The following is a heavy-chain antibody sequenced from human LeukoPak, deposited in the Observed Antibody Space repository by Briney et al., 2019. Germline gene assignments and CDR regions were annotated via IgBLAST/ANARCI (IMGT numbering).Heavy chain of an antibody. D-gene: IGHD5-12*01. Sequence: GGSLRLSCAASGFTVSSNYMSWVRQAPGKGLEWVSVIYSGGSTYYADSVKGRFTISRDNSKNTLYLQMNSLRVEDTAVYYCAREGGYDYRGVDYWGQGTLVTVSS. CDR1: GFTVSSNY. CDR3: AREGGYDYRGVDY. CDR2: IYSGGST. V-gene: IGHV3-53*01. J-gene: IGHJ4*02.